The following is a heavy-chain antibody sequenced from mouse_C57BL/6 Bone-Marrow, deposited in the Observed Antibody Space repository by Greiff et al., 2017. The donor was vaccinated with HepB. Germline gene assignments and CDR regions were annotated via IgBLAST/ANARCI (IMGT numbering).Heavy chain of an antibody. J-gene: IGHJ1*03. CDR3: AIGTYYYGVARYWYFDV. CDR1: GYTFTSYW. V-gene: IGHV1-74*01. D-gene: IGHD1-1*01. Sequence: VKLQQPGAELVKPGASVKVSCKASGYTFTSYWMHWVKQRPGQGLEWIGRIHPSDSDTNYNQKFKGKATLTVDKSSSTAYMQLSSLTSEDSAVYYCAIGTYYYGVARYWYFDVWGTGTTVTVSS. CDR2: IHPSDSDT.